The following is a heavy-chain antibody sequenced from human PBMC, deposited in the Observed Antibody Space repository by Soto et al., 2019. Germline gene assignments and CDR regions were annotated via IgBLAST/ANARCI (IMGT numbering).Heavy chain of an antibody. CDR3: ARVAWEMATIHFDY. CDR2: IYHSGST. Sequence: PSETLSLTCAVSGGSISSGGYSWSWIRQPPGKGLEWIGYIYHSGSTYYNPSLKGRVTISVDRSKNQFSLKLSSVTAADTAVYYCARVAWEMATIHFDYWGQGTLVTVSS. V-gene: IGHV4-30-2*01. J-gene: IGHJ4*02. D-gene: IGHD1-26*01. CDR1: GGSISSGGYS.